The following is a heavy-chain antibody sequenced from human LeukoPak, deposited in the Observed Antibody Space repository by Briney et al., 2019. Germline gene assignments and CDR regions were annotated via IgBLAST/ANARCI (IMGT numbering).Heavy chain of an antibody. V-gene: IGHV3-15*01. CDR3: TTSLSNDILTGYTF. Sequence: GGSLRLSCAASGFTFSNAWMSWVRQAPGKGLEWVGRIKSKTDGGTTDYAAPVKGRFTISRDDSKNTLYLQMNSLKTEDTAVYYCTTSLSNDILTGYTFWGQGTLVTVSS. J-gene: IGHJ4*02. CDR2: IKSKTDGGTT. D-gene: IGHD3-9*01. CDR1: GFTFSNAW.